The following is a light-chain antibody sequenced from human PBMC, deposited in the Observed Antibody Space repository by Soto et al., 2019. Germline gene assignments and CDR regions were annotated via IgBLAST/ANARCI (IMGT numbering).Light chain of an antibody. J-gene: IGLJ2*01. CDR1: SSDVGGYNY. V-gene: IGLV2-14*01. Sequence: QSALTQPASVSGSPGQSITISCTGTSSDVGGYNYVSWYQQHPGKAPKLMIYDVSSRPSGVSNRFSGSKSGNMASLTISGLQAEDEADYHCSSYTSIRAHVVFGGGTKLTVL. CDR2: DVS. CDR3: SSYTSIRAHVV.